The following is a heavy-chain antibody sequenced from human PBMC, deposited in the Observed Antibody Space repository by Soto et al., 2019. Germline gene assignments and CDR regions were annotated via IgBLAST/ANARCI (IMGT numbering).Heavy chain of an antibody. CDR2: IYGSGDT. D-gene: IGHD3-10*01. CDR3: ARPHGGPYAFDI. J-gene: IGHJ3*02. CDR1: GGSISSYY. Sequence: SETLSLTCAFSGGSISSYYWSWIRQPPGKGLEWIGYIYGSGDTNYNPSPNSRVIISIDTSQNQLSLKLTSVTAADTAVYYCARPHGGPYAFDIWGRGTMVTVSS. V-gene: IGHV4-59*01.